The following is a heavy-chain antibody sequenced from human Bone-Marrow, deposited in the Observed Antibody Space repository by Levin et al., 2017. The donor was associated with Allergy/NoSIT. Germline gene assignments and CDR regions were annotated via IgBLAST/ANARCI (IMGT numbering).Heavy chain of an antibody. D-gene: IGHD2-2*01. J-gene: IGHJ4*02. V-gene: IGHV3-21*01. Sequence: AGGSLRLSCAASGFTFSSYSMNWVRQAPGKGLEWVSSISSSSSYIYYADSVKGRFTISRDNAKNSLYLQMNSLRAEDTAVYYCAGGCSSTSCPFDYWGQGTLVTVSS. CDR3: AGGCSSTSCPFDY. CDR1: GFTFSSYS. CDR2: ISSSSSYI.